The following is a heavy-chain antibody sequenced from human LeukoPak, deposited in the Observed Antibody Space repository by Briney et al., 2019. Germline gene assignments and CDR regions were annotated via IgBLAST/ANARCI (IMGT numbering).Heavy chain of an antibody. CDR2: IYYSGST. CDR3: ARASREAYYDFWRYTPPLSFDP. J-gene: IGHJ5*02. D-gene: IGHD3-3*01. CDR1: GRSISSGGYY. V-gene: IGHV4-31*03. Sequence: SSETLSLTCTVSGRSISSGGYYWSWIRKHPGKGLEWFGYIYYSGSTYYNPSLKSRVTISVDTSKNQFSLKMSSVTAADTGVYYCARASREAYYDFWRYTPPLSFDPWGQGTLVTVSS.